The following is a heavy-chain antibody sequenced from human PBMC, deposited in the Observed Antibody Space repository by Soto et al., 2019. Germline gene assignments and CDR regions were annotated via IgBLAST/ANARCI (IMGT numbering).Heavy chain of an antibody. Sequence: ASVKVSCKASGFLFSSHGGNWVRRAPGQGLEWMGWIGGYDGNTNYAQKFQGRVTMPTDTSTNTAYMELRSMSSHAMAMYSCASWAGHARDFGGPFDCWGQGTLVTVSS. J-gene: IGHJ4*02. V-gene: IGHV1-18*03. CDR3: ASWAGHARDFGGPFDC. CDR1: GFLFSSHG. CDR2: IGGYDGNT. D-gene: IGHD4-17*01.